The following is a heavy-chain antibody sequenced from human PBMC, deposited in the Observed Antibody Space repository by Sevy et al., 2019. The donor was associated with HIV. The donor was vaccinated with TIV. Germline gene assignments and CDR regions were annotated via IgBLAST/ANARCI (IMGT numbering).Heavy chain of an antibody. CDR3: ARERGYSYGYFDF. J-gene: IGHJ4*02. CDR1: GFLFSSYG. V-gene: IGHV3-33*01. D-gene: IGHD5-18*01. CDR2: IWYDGSTK. Sequence: GGSLRLSCAASGFLFSSYGINWVRQAPGKGLEWVAVIWYDGSTKYYAESVKDRFTISRDNSNNTLYLQMNSLRAEDTAVYYCARERGYSYGYFDFWGQGTLVTVSS.